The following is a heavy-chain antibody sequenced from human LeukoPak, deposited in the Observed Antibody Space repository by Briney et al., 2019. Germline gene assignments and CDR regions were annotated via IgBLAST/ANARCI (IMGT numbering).Heavy chain of an antibody. V-gene: IGHV3-30*02. D-gene: IGHD3-16*01. Sequence: GGSLRLSCAASGFTFSSFGMHWVRQAPGKGREWVAFIGYDGSNKYYADSVKGRFTISRDNSKNTLYLQMNSLRAEDTAVYYCAKRTLGGYYGMDVWGQGTTVTVSS. CDR1: GFTFSSFG. J-gene: IGHJ6*02. CDR2: IGYDGSNK. CDR3: AKRTLGGYYGMDV.